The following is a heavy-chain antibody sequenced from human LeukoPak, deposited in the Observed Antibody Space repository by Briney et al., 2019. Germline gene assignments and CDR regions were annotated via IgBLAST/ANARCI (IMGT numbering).Heavy chain of an antibody. V-gene: IGHV1-8*03. J-gene: IGHJ6*03. Sequence: ASVKVPCKASGYTFTSYDINWVRQATGQGLEWMGWMNPNSGNTGYAQKFQGRVTITRNTSISTAYMELSSLRSEDTAVYYCAREGAAAGTYYYYYYMDVWGKGTTVTVSS. D-gene: IGHD6-13*01. CDR1: GYTFTSYD. CDR3: AREGAAAGTYYYYYYMDV. CDR2: MNPNSGNT.